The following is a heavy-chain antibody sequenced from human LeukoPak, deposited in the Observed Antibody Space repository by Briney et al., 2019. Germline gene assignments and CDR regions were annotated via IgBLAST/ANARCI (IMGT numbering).Heavy chain of an antibody. CDR3: ARRQQLEQLEGMDV. CDR1: GGSISSSNW. V-gene: IGHV4-4*02. Sequence: PSETLSLTCTVSGGSISSSNWWSWVRQPPGKGLEWIGEIYHSGSTNYNPSLKSRVTISVDKSKNQFSLKLSSVTAADTAVYYCARRQQLEQLEGMDVWGQGTTVTVSS. CDR2: IYHSGST. J-gene: IGHJ6*02. D-gene: IGHD6-13*01.